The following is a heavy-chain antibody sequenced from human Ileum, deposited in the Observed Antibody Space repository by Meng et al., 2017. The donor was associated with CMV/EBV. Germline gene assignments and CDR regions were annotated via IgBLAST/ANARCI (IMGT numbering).Heavy chain of an antibody. D-gene: IGHD2-21*01. V-gene: IGHV3-30*02. CDR1: GFTGSNSF. CDR2: IRYDGSNK. Sequence: CAVTGFTGSNSFMAWVRQAAVKGLEWVELIRYDGSNKYYGDSVKGRFTISRDNSRDTLYLQMSSLRVEDTAVYYCARDQTGSGDLFDPWGQGTLVTVSS. J-gene: IGHJ5*02. CDR3: ARDQTGSGDLFDP.